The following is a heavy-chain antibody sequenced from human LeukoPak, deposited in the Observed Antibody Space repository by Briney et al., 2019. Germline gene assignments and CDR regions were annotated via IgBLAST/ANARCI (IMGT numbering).Heavy chain of an antibody. D-gene: IGHD3-16*02. CDR2: ISYDGSNK. Sequence: PGRSLRLSCAASGFTFSSYDMHWVRQAPGKGLEGVAVISYDGSNKYYADSVKGRFTISRDNSKNTLYLQLNSLRAEDTAVYYCAKAGAPYDYVWGSYRYTGLEYYFDYWGQGTLVTVSS. CDR1: GFTFSSYD. CDR3: AKAGAPYDYVWGSYRYTGLEYYFDY. J-gene: IGHJ4*02. V-gene: IGHV3-30*18.